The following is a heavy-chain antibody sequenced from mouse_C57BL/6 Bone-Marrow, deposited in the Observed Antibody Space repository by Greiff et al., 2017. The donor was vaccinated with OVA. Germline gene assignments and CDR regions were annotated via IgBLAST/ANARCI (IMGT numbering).Heavy chain of an antibody. Sequence: QVQLQQSGAELVMPGASVKLSCKASGYTFTSYWMHWVKQRPGQGLAWIGEIDPSDSYTNYNQKFKGKSTLTVDKSSSAAYMQLSSLTSEDSAVYYCARGSTTKWYFDVWGTGTTVTVSS. CDR1: GYTFTSYW. V-gene: IGHV1-69*01. D-gene: IGHD1-1*01. CDR2: IDPSDSYT. J-gene: IGHJ1*03. CDR3: ARGSTTKWYFDV.